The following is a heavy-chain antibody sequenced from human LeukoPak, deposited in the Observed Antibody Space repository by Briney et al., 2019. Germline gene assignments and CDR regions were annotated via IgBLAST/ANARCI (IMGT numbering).Heavy chain of an antibody. J-gene: IGHJ6*02. CDR3: TRDFSYYGMDV. CDR1: GFSLSAFW. Sequence: GGSLRLSCAASGFSLSAFWMFWVRQAPGKGLEWVSRINGDGSATTYADSVKGRFSISRDNAKNSLYLQMDSLTADDTAVYFCTRDFSYYGMDVWGQGTTVTVSS. V-gene: IGHV3-74*01. CDR2: INGDGSAT. D-gene: IGHD2/OR15-2a*01.